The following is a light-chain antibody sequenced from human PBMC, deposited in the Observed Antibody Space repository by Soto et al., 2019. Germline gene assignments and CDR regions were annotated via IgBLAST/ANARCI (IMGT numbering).Light chain of an antibody. V-gene: IGKV1-39*01. CDR1: QSISSH. CDR2: AAS. CDR3: QQSYSTLWT. J-gene: IGKJ1*01. Sequence: DIQMTQSPSSLSASVEDRVTITCRASQSISSHLNWYQQKPGKAPKLLIYAASSLQSGVPSRFSSSGSGTDLTLTISSLQPEDVATYYCQQSYSTLWTFGQGTKVEIK.